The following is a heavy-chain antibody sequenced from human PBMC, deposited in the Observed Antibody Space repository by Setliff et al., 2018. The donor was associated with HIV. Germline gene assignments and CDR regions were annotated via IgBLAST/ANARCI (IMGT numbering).Heavy chain of an antibody. CDR2: VHYSGST. Sequence: SETLSLTCTVSDGSISSTNHYWGWIRQSPGKRLEWIGTVHYSGSTYYNPSLKSRLTISVDTSTNHFSLKLSSVAAADTAVYYCARLVGYYRSDNANYYYMDVWAKGPRSPSP. V-gene: IGHV4-39*02. J-gene: IGHJ6*03. D-gene: IGHD3-16*02. CDR1: DGSISSTNHY. CDR3: ARLVGYYRSDNANYYYMDV.